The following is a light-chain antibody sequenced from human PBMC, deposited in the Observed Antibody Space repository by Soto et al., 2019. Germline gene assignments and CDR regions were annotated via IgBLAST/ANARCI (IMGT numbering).Light chain of an antibody. V-gene: IGKV1-5*03. CDR1: KSISSW. CDR2: KAS. CDR3: QQENSYSRT. J-gene: IGKJ1*01. Sequence: DIQMTQSPSTLSASVVDRVIITCRAIKSISSWLAWYQLKPGKAPKLLIYKASSGESGVPSRFSGSGSGTELNLNISSLKPDDFATYYCQQENSYSRTFCQDTKGEIK.